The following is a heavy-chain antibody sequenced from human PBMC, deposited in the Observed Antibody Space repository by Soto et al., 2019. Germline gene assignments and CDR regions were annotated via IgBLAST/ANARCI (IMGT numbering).Heavy chain of an antibody. Sequence: GASVKVSCKASGGTFSSYTISWVRQAPGQGLEWMGRIIPILGIVNYAQKFQGRVTITADKSTSTAYMELSSLRSEDTAVYYCARGDQENKYYYYYMDVWGKGTKVTVSS. CDR1: GGTFSSYT. CDR3: ARGDQENKYYYYYMDV. CDR2: IIPILGIV. J-gene: IGHJ6*03. V-gene: IGHV1-69*02. D-gene: IGHD3-10*01.